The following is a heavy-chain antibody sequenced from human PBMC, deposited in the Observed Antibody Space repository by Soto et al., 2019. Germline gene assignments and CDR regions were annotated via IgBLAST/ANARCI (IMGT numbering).Heavy chain of an antibody. J-gene: IGHJ5*02. CDR2: IYYSGST. V-gene: IGHV4-59*08. Sequence: SETLSLTCTVSGGSISSYYWSWIRQPPGKGLEWIGYIYYSGSTNYNPSLKSRVTISVDTSKNQSSLKLSSVTAADTAVYYCASIGGYSYGIDGNWFDPWGQGTLVTVSS. D-gene: IGHD5-18*01. CDR1: GGSISSYY. CDR3: ASIGGYSYGIDGNWFDP.